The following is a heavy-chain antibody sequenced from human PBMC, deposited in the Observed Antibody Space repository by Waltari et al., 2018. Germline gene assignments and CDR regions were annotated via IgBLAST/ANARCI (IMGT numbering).Heavy chain of an antibody. V-gene: IGHV3-30-3*01. Sequence: VRLVESGGGLIKPGGSLRLSCAASGFTFSRYAMHWVRQAPGKGLEWVAVISYDGSHKYYADSVKGRFTISRDSSKNTLFLQMNSLRVEDTAVYYCARDIAYHDSSGYYPYYFDYWGQGALVTVSS. CDR1: GFTFSRYA. J-gene: IGHJ4*02. CDR3: ARDIAYHDSSGYYPYYFDY. D-gene: IGHD3-22*01. CDR2: ISYDGSHK.